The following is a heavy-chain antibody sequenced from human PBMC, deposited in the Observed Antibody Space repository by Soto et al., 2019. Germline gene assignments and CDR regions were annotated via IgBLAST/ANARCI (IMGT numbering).Heavy chain of an antibody. J-gene: IGHJ4*02. CDR3: ARQDCSGGSCLARY. V-gene: IGHV4-59*08. CDR2: IYYSGST. Sequence: QVQLQESGPGLVKPSETLSLTCTVSGGSISSYYWSWIRQPPGKGLEWIGYIYYSGSTNYNPSLKSRVTISVDTSKNQFSLKLSSVTAADTAVYYCARQDCSGGSCLARYWGQGTLVTVSS. D-gene: IGHD2-15*01. CDR1: GGSISSYY.